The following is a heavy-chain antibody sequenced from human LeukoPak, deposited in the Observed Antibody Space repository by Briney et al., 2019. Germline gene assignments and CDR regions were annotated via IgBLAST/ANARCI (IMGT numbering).Heavy chain of an antibody. V-gene: IGHV3-23*01. Sequence: GGSLRLSCAASGFTFSSYAMSWVRQAPGKGLEWVSAISGSGGSTSYADSVQGRFTISSDNSKNTLYLQKNSLRAEDTAVYYYAKPRGYSGYDYEGYFDYWGQGTLVTVSS. J-gene: IGHJ4*02. CDR1: GFTFSSYA. CDR3: AKPRGYSGYDYEGYFDY. D-gene: IGHD5-12*01. CDR2: ISGSGGST.